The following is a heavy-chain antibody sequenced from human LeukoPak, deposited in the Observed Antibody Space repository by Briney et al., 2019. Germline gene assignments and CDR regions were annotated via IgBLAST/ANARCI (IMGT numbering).Heavy chain of an antibody. CDR3: ARARVGGYYDSSGRAYYYMDV. V-gene: IGHV4-34*01. J-gene: IGHJ6*03. CDR2: INHSGST. Sequence: SETLSLTCAVYGGSFSGYYWSWIRQPPGKGLEWIGEINHSGSTNYNPSLKSRVTISVDTSKSQFSLKLSSVTAADTAVYYCARARVGGYYDSSGRAYYYMDVWGKGTTVTVSS. CDR1: GGSFSGYY. D-gene: IGHD3-22*01.